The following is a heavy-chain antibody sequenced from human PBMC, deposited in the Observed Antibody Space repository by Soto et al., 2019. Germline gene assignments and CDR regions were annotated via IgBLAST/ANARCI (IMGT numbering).Heavy chain of an antibody. CDR3: AREGGYFDSSGSGVYHYHGVDV. Sequence: QVQLQESGPGLVKPSETLSLTCTVSGGSISTYFWSWIRQPAGGGLEWIGRIYTTGSTNYNPSLKSRFTMSLDTSRNQFSLKLSSVTAADTAVYYCAREGGYFDSSGSGVYHYHGVDVWGQGTTVTVSS. J-gene: IGHJ6*02. CDR1: GGSISTYF. CDR2: IYTTGST. D-gene: IGHD3-22*01. V-gene: IGHV4-4*07.